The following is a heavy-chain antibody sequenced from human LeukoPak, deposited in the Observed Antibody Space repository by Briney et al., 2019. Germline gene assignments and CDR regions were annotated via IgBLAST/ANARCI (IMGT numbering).Heavy chain of an antibody. CDR1: GGSISSYY. Sequence: SETLSLTCTVSGGSISSYYWSWIRQPPGKGLEWIGYIYYSGSTNYNPSLKSRVTISVDTSKNQFSLKLSSVTAADTAVYYCARGNTGYYYYSMDVWGQGTTVTVSS. CDR3: ARGNTGYYYYSMDV. J-gene: IGHJ6*02. CDR2: IYYSGST. V-gene: IGHV4-59*01.